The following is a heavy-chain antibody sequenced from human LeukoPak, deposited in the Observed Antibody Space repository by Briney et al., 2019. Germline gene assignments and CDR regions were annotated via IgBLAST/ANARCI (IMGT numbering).Heavy chain of an antibody. Sequence: QSGGSLRLSCAVAGFTFSSICTRWDRQAQEKGLEWVANIKTDGSEKYYVGSVKGRFTITRDNDKNTLYLQTNSLRAEDTAVYYCARVRPYCSGGSCYSIDYWGQGTLVTVSS. CDR3: ARVRPYCSGGSCYSIDY. D-gene: IGHD2-15*01. V-gene: IGHV3-7*01. CDR2: IKTDGSEK. J-gene: IGHJ4*02. CDR1: GFTFSSIC.